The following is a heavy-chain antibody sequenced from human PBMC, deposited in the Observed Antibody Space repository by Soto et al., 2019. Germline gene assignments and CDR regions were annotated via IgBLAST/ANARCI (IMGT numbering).Heavy chain of an antibody. V-gene: IGHV3-23*01. Sequence: PGGSLRLSCVGSGFTFGKNAMSWVRQAAGKGLQWVSAISYSGSDTFYADSVKGRFTISRDNSRNTLFLDMSGLRADDTAVYFFVSEVPTSIIRSGYWGQAPWSPSPQ. J-gene: IGHJ1*01. D-gene: IGHD5-12*01. CDR1: GFTFGKNA. CDR2: ISYSGSDT. CDR3: VSEVPTSIIRSGY.